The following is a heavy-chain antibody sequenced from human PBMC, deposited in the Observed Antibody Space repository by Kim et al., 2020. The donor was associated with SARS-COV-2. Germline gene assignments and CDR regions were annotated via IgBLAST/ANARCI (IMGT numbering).Heavy chain of an antibody. Sequence: SETLSLTCTVSGGSISSGGYYWSWIRQHPGKGLEWIGYIYYSGSTYYNPSLKSRVTISVDTSKNQFSLKLSSVTAADTAVYYCAREYCSSTSCYFDYWGQGTLVTVSS. J-gene: IGHJ4*02. CDR3: AREYCSSTSCYFDY. V-gene: IGHV4-31*03. D-gene: IGHD2-2*01. CDR2: IYYSGST. CDR1: GGSISSGGYY.